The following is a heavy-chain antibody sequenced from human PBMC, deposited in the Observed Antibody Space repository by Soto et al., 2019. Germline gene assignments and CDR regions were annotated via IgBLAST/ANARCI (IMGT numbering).Heavy chain of an antibody. J-gene: IGHJ6*02. CDR3: ARRRGFPYYYGMDV. CDR2: IYYSGST. V-gene: IGHV4-30-4*01. CDR1: GGSISSGDYY. Sequence: PSETLSLTCTVSGGSISSGDYYWSWIRQPPGKGLEWIGYIYYSGSTYYNPSLKSRVTISVDTSRNQFSLKLSSVTAADTAVYYCARRRGFPYYYGMDVWGQGTTVTVSS. D-gene: IGHD5-12*01.